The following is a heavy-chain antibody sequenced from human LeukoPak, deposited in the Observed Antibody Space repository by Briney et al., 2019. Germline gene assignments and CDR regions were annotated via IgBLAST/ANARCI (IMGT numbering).Heavy chain of an antibody. J-gene: IGHJ6*03. CDR1: GFTFSSYW. CDR2: IKQDGSEK. CDR3: ARESGTTLDYYYYYYMDV. D-gene: IGHD4-11*01. V-gene: IGHV3-7*01. Sequence: GGSLRLSCAASGFTFSSYWMSWDRQAPGKGLEWVANIKQDGSEKYYVDSVKGRFTISRDNAKNSLYLQMNSLRAEDTAVYYCARESGTTLDYYYYYYMDVWGKGTTVTVSS.